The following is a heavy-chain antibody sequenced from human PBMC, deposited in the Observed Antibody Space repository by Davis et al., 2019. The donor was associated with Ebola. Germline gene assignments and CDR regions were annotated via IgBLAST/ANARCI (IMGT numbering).Heavy chain of an antibody. V-gene: IGHV3-49*04. CDR1: GFTFGDYA. J-gene: IGHJ3*02. Sequence: PGGSLRLSCTASGFTFGDYAMSWVRQAPGKGLEWVGFIRSKAYGGTTEYAASVKGRFTISRDDSKSIAYLQMNSLKTEDTAVYYCTANGGNSDGAFDIWGQGTMVTVSS. CDR3: TANGGNSDGAFDI. CDR2: IRSKAYGGTT. D-gene: IGHD4-23*01.